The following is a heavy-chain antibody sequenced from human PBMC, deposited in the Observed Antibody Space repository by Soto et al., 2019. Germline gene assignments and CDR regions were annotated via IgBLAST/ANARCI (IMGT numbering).Heavy chain of an antibody. J-gene: IGHJ4*01. V-gene: IGHV1-18*01. CDR2: ISAYNGNT. CDR3: AREVLRYFDWFGGSSPKSYYFDY. D-gene: IGHD3-9*01. Sequence: ASVKVSCKASGYTFTSYGVSWVRQAPGQGLEWMGWISAYNGNTNYAQKLQGRVTMTTDTSTSTAYMELRSLRSDDTAVYYCAREVLRYFDWFGGSSPKSYYFDYWG. CDR1: GYTFTSYG.